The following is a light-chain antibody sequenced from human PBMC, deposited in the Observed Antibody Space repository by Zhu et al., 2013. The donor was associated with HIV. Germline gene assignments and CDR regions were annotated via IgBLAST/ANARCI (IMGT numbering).Light chain of an antibody. CDR1: QAIDIY. V-gene: IGKV1-33*01. CDR3: QQSYSTPLT. J-gene: IGKJ4*01. CDR2: DAS. Sequence: IQVTQSPSSLSASVGDRVTITCQASQAIDIYLNWYQQKQGKAPKLLIYDASILETGVPSRFSGTGSGTDFTFTINNLQPEDTATYYCQQSYSTPLTFGGGTKVEIK.